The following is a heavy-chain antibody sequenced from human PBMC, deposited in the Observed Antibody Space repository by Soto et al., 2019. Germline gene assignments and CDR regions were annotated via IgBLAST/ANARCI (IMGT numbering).Heavy chain of an antibody. V-gene: IGHV4-31*03. D-gene: IGHD1-26*01. J-gene: IGHJ5*02. Sequence: QVQLQESGPGLVKPSQTLSLTCTVSGGSISSGGYYWSWIRQHPGKGLEWIGYIYYSGSTYYNPSLQSRVTISVDTSKNQFSLKLSSVTAADTAVYYCARDSAATTRFDPWGQGTLVTVS. CDR3: ARDSAATTRFDP. CDR2: IYYSGST. CDR1: GGSISSGGYY.